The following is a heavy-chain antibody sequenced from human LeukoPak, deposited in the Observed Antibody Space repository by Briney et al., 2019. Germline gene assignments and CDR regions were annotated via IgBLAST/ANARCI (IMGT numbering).Heavy chain of an antibody. V-gene: IGHV3-74*01. CDR2: INSDGSST. J-gene: IGHJ6*04. CDR1: GFTFSSYW. Sequence: PGGSLRLSCAASGFTFSSYWMHWVRQAPGKGLVWVSRINSDGSSTSYADSVKGRFTISRDNAKNSLSLQMNSLRAEDTAVYYCAELGITMIGGVWGKGTTVTISS. D-gene: IGHD3-10*02. CDR3: AELGITMIGGV.